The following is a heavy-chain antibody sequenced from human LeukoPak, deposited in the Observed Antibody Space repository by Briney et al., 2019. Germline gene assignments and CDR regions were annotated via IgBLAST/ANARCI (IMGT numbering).Heavy chain of an antibody. CDR3: GRQLEAYGLAADY. V-gene: IGHV4-59*08. J-gene: IGHJ4*02. CDR2: ISYSGTT. CDR1: SDSINRDS. Sequence: SETLSLTCTVSSDSINRDSWSWVRQPPGTGLEWIGDISYSGTTNYNPSLKRRVTMSVDTSKNQISLKLYSVTAADSAVYYCGRQLEAYGLAADYWGQGTLVTVSS. D-gene: IGHD3/OR15-3a*01.